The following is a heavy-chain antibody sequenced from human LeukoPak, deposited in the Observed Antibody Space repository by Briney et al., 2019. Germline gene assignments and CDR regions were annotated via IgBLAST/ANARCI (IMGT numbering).Heavy chain of an antibody. Sequence: GGSLRLSCAASGFTFSSYGMHWVRQAPGKGLEWVAVIWYDGSNKYYPDYVKRRFTISRDNSKNTLYLQMNTLRAEATAVYYCARKHGYGDYGFDCWGQGTLVTVSS. CDR3: ARKHGYGDYGFDC. J-gene: IGHJ4*02. CDR1: GFTFSSYG. D-gene: IGHD4-17*01. CDR2: IWYDGSNK. V-gene: IGHV3-33*08.